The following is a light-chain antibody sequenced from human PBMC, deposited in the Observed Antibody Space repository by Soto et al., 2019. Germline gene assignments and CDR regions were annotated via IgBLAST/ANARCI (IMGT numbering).Light chain of an antibody. CDR3: QQYISYSPVT. J-gene: IGKJ3*01. CDR1: QSISSW. Sequence: DIQMTQSPSTLSASVGDRVTITCRASQSISSWLAWYQQKPGKAPKLLIYDASSLESGVPSRFSGSGSGTEFTLTISSLQPDDFATYYCQQYISYSPVTFGPGTKVYIK. CDR2: DAS. V-gene: IGKV1-5*01.